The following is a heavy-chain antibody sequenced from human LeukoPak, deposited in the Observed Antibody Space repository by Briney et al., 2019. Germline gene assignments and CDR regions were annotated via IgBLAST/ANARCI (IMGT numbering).Heavy chain of an antibody. V-gene: IGHV3-66*01. Sequence: PGGSLRLSCAASGFSVSNNYMSWVRQAPGKGLEWVSVIYSGGSTFYADSVKGRFTISRDNSKNTLYLQMNSLRAEDTAVYYCAKGGDILTGYYLYWYFDLWGRGTLVTVSS. J-gene: IGHJ2*01. CDR2: IYSGGST. D-gene: IGHD3-9*01. CDR3: AKGGDILTGYYLYWYFDL. CDR1: GFSVSNNY.